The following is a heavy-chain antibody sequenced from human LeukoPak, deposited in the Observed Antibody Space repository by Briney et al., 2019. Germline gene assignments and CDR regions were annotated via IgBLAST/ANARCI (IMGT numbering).Heavy chain of an antibody. CDR1: GGSISSSSYY. V-gene: IGHV4-39*07. Sequence: SETLSLTCTVSGGSISSSSYYWGWIRQPLGKGLEWIGEIYHSGSTNHSPSLKSRVTISIDTSRNQFSTNLNSVTAADTAVYYCAKGAGPPWFDPWGQGTLVTVSS. CDR2: IYHSGST. J-gene: IGHJ5*02. D-gene: IGHD6-19*01. CDR3: AKGAGPPWFDP.